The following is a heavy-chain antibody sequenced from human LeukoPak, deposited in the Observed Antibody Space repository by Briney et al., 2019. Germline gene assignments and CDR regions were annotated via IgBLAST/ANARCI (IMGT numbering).Heavy chain of an antibody. J-gene: IGHJ5*02. V-gene: IGHV3-53*01. CDR1: GFSVSSNY. D-gene: IGHD3-10*01. CDR3: ARGGYYGLGNDFRFGP. CDR2: IYSGGST. Sequence: PGGSLRLSCAASGFSVSSNYMSWVRQAPGKGLEWVSVIYSGGSTYYADSVKGRFTISRDNSKNTLYLQMNSLRAEDTAVYYCARGGYYGLGNDFRFGPWGQGTLVTVSS.